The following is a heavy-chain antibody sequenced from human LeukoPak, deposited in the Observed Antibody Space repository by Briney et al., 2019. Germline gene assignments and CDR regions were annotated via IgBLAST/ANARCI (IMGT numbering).Heavy chain of an antibody. D-gene: IGHD2-2*01. V-gene: IGHV4-34*01. CDR1: GGSFSDYY. Sequence: SSGTLSLTCAVYGGSFSDYYWSWLRQPPGKGLEWIGEINHSGNTYYNPSLKSRVTVSVDTSKNQFSLKLDSVTAADTAVYYCARTVGIVVIPGVQEDAYFDNWGQGTLVTVSS. CDR3: ARTVGIVVIPGVQEDAYFDN. CDR2: INHSGNT. J-gene: IGHJ4*02.